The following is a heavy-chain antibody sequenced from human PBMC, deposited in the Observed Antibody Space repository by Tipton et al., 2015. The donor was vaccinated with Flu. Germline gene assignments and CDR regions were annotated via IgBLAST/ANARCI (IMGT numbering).Heavy chain of an antibody. J-gene: IGHJ4*02. CDR3: ARHAKTGIDY. D-gene: IGHD3-10*01. V-gene: IGHV4-59*08. CDR1: GGSISSYY. Sequence: TLSLTCTVSGGSISSYYWSWIRQPPGKGLEWIGYIYYSGSTNYNPSLKSRVTISVDTSKNQFSLKLSSVTAADTAVYYCARHAKTGIDYWGQGTLVTVS. CDR2: IYYSGST.